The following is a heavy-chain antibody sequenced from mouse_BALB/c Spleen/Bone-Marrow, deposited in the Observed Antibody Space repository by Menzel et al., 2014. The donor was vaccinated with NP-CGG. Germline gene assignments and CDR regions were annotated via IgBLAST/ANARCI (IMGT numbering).Heavy chain of an antibody. V-gene: IGHV1S81*02. D-gene: IGHD2-3*01. J-gene: IGHJ1*01. CDR3: TRSDGYYVPHWYFDV. Sequence: VNLVESGAELVKPGASVKLSCKASGSTFTGNFLTWVKKRPGQGLDGIGGINPSNGGTNFNEKFKSKATLTVDKSSSTAYMQLSSLTSEDSAVYYCTRSDGYYVPHWYFDVWGAGATVTVSS. CDR2: INPSNGGT. CDR1: GSTFTGNF.